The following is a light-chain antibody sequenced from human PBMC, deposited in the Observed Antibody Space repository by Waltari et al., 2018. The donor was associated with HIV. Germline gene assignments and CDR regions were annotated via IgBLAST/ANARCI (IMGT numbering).Light chain of an antibody. CDR3: CSYARSRSLL. V-gene: IGLV2-23*02. J-gene: IGLJ2*01. CDR2: EVN. Sequence: HSALTQPASVSGSPGQSITISCTGTSNDVGGFDLVSWYQHHPGKAPKRIIFEVNKRPSGVSNRFSGSKSGNTASLTISGLQTEDETDYYCCSYARSRSLLFGGGTKLTVL. CDR1: SNDVGGFDL.